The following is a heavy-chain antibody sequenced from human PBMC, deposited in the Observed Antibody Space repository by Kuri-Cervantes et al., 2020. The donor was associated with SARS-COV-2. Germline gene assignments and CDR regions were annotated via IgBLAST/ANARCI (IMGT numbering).Heavy chain of an antibody. CDR1: GYIFTSYA. D-gene: IGHD6-19*01. J-gene: IGHJ5*02. CDR2: IIPIFGTA. V-gene: IGHV1-69*06. CDR3: ARHSGSGWTGNWFDP. Sequence: SVKVSCKASGYIFTSYAISWVRQAPGQGLEWMGGIIPIFGTANYAQKFQGRVTITADKSTSTAYMELSSLRSEDTAVYYCARHSGSGWTGNWFDPWGQGTLVTVSS.